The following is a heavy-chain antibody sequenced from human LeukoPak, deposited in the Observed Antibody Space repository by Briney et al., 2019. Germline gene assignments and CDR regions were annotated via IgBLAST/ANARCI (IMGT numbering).Heavy chain of an antibody. CDR2: ISGDGVSVI. Sequence: GVSLRLSCAASGFAFSSYTMHWVRQAPGKGLEWVSVISGDGVSVIHHADSVKGRFTISRDNSKNTLYLQMNSLRAEDTAVYYCARAGSCSGGSCYYGAFDIWGQGTMVTVSS. J-gene: IGHJ3*02. CDR1: GFAFSSYT. V-gene: IGHV3-23*01. D-gene: IGHD2-15*01. CDR3: ARAGSCSGGSCYYGAFDI.